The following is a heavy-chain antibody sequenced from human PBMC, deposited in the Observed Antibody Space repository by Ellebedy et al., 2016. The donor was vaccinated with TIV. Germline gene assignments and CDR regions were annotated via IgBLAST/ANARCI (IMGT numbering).Heavy chain of an antibody. CDR3: ARGGRDQWLIDY. J-gene: IGHJ4*02. Sequence: GESLKISCAASGFTFSSSNMHWVRQAPGKGLEWVSSIGVTSRYLYYADSVRGRFTISRDNSKHTLYVHMNSLRAEDTAVYYCARGGRDQWLIDYWGQGTLVTVSS. V-gene: IGHV3-21*01. D-gene: IGHD6-19*01. CDR1: GFTFSSSN. CDR2: IGVTSRYL.